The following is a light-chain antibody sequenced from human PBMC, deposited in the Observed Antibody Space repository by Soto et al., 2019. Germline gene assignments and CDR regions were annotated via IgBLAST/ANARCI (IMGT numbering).Light chain of an antibody. CDR2: DAS. J-gene: IGKJ1*01. CDR1: QSVSSN. V-gene: IGKV3-15*01. Sequence: EVVLTQSPATLSLSPGERATLSCRASQSVSSNLAWYQQQPGQAPRLLIYDASPRATGIPARFSGSGSGTEFTLTISSLQSEDFAVYYCQQYNNWPWTFGQGTKVEIK. CDR3: QQYNNWPWT.